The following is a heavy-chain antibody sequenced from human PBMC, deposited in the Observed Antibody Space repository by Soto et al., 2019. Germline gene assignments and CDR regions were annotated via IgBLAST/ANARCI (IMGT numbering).Heavy chain of an antibody. CDR1: GGTFSSFD. CDR2: IVPLFGRA. CDR3: AREFGGTPIGVIIRGMVFIP. D-gene: IGHD3-3*01. J-gene: IGHJ5*02. Sequence: QVHLVQSGAEVKKPGSSVRVSCKASGGTFSSFDITSVRQAPGEGLEWLGGIVPLFGRADYAQTFQGRVTNTADKSTGRAYFEMKKLTEDDMAVYFCAREFGGTPIGVIIRGMVFIPWGPGTLITVSS. V-gene: IGHV1-69*06.